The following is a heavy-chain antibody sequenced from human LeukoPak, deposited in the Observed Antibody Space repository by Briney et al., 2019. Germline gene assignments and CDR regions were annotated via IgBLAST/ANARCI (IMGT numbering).Heavy chain of an antibody. CDR3: ARQIASAGTAGFDF. Sequence: SETLSLTCTVSGGSISSDYWSWIRQPAGKGLEWIGRIYSTGSANYNPSLKSRVTMSVDTSKNQFSLRLRSVTAADTAVYYCARQIASAGTAGFDFWGQGALVTVSS. CDR1: GGSISSDY. D-gene: IGHD6-13*01. CDR2: IYSTGSA. J-gene: IGHJ4*02. V-gene: IGHV4-4*07.